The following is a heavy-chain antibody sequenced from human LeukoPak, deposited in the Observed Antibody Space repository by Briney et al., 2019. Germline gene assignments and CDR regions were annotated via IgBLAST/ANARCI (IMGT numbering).Heavy chain of an antibody. CDR3: ASSSGYCSGGSCYWEDYYYGMDV. CDR1: GYTFTGYC. J-gene: IGHJ6*02. V-gene: IGHV1-2*02. Sequence: GASVKVSCKASGYTFTGYCMHWVRQAPGQGLEWMGWINPNSGGTNYAQKFQGRVTMTRDTSISTAYMELSRLRSDDTAVYYCASSSGYCSGGSCYWEDYYYGMDVWGQGTTVTVSS. CDR2: INPNSGGT. D-gene: IGHD2-15*01.